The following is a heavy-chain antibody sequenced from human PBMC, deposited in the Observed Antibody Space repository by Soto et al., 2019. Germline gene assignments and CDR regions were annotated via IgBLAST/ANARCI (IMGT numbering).Heavy chain of an antibody. V-gene: IGHV4-30-4*01. CDR2: IYYSGST. CDR1: GGSISSGDYY. J-gene: IGHJ5*02. D-gene: IGHD2-21*01. Sequence: QVQLQESGPGLVKPSQTLSLTCTVSGGSISSGDYYWTWIRQPPGKGLEWIGYIYYSGSTYYNPSLKSRVTISVDTSKTQFSLKLSSVTAGDTAVYYCARVGHINWFDPWGQGTLVTVSS. CDR3: ARVGHINWFDP.